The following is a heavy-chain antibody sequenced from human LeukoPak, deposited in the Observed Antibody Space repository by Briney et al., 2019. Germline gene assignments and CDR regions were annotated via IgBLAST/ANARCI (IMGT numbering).Heavy chain of an antibody. Sequence: ASVKVSCKASGYTFTSYYIHWVRQAPGQGLEWMGLINPSGGSTNYAQKSQGRVTMTRDTSTSTVYMELSSLRSEDTAVYYCARGPRITMVRGGQWYYYMDVWGKGTTVTVSS. D-gene: IGHD3-10*01. V-gene: IGHV1-46*01. CDR2: INPSGGST. CDR3: ARGPRITMVRGGQWYYYMDV. CDR1: GYTFTSYY. J-gene: IGHJ6*03.